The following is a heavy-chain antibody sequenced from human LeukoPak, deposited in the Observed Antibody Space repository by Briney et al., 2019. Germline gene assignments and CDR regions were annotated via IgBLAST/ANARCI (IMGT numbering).Heavy chain of an antibody. J-gene: IGHJ4*02. Sequence: PGGSLRLSCAASGFTVSSNYMSWVRQAPGKGLEWVSVIYSGGSTYYADSVKGRFTISRDNFKNTLYLQMNSLRAEDTAVYYCARTRGYSGYDGEYYFDYWGQGTLVTVSS. CDR3: ARTRGYSGYDGEYYFDY. CDR2: IYSGGST. D-gene: IGHD5-12*01. V-gene: IGHV3-66*02. CDR1: GFTVSSNY.